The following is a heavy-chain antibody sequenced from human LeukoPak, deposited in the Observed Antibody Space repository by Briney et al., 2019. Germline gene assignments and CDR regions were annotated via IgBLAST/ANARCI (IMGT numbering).Heavy chain of an antibody. J-gene: IGHJ4*02. CDR3: ATRRAYSSSHMYYFDY. D-gene: IGHD6-13*01. CDR2: FDPEDGET. CDR1: GYTLTELS. Sequence: GASVKVSCKVSGYTLTELSMHWVRQAPGKGLEWMGGFDPEDGETIYAQKFQGRVTMTEDTSTDTAYMELSSLRSEDTAVYYCATRRAYSSSHMYYFDYWGQGTLVTVSS. V-gene: IGHV1-24*01.